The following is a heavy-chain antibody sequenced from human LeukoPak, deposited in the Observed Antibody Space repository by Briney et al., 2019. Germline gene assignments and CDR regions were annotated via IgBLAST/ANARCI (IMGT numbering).Heavy chain of an antibody. CDR1: GYTFSIYY. CDR3: ARNPPYCTSTSCYNDY. CDR2: INPNGGAT. Sequence: ASVKVSCKASGYTFSIYYMHWVRQAPGQGLEWMGWINPNGGATSYAQRFQGRVTMTRDTSISTAYMELSGLTSDDTAVHYCARNPPYCTSTSCYNDYWGQGTLVTVSS. J-gene: IGHJ4*02. V-gene: IGHV1-2*02. D-gene: IGHD2-2*02.